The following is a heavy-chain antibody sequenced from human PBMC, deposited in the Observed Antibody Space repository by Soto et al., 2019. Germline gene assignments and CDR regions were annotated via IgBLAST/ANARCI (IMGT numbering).Heavy chain of an antibody. CDR3: HAAGSGNEFF. Sequence: EVQLVESGGDLVQPGRSLRLSCVASGLTFEHSGMHWVRQAPGKGLAWVAGISWDSKTIAYADSVKGRFAISRDNAKKSLSLQMRSLRTEDTALYYCHAAGSGNEFFRGQGTHVTVSS. D-gene: IGHD3-10*01. CDR1: GLTFEHSG. V-gene: IGHV3-9*01. J-gene: IGHJ4*02. CDR2: ISWDSKTI.